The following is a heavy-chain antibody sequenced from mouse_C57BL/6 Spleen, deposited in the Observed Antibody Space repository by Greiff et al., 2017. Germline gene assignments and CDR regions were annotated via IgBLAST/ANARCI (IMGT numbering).Heavy chain of an antibody. CDR1: GYTFTSYW. CDR3: ARLSYSYWYFDV. J-gene: IGHJ1*03. Sequence: QVQLQQPGAELVKPGASVKLSCKASGYTFTSYWMHWVKQRPGQGLEWIGMIHPNSGSTNYNEKFKRKATLTVDKSSSTAYMQLSSLTSEDSAVYYCARLSYSYWYFDVWGTGTTVTVSS. V-gene: IGHV1-64*01. CDR2: IHPNSGST. D-gene: IGHD2-12*01.